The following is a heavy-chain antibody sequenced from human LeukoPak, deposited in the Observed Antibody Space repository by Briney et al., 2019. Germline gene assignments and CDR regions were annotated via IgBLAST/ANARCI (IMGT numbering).Heavy chain of an antibody. CDR1: GFTFSNYA. CDR2: ISITGGST. CDR3: AKEAPLYCAATNCEEGSFDC. V-gene: IGHV3-23*01. Sequence: GGSLRLSCAASGFTFSNYALSWVRQAPGKGLQWVSTISITGGSTYYADSVKGRFTISRDKSRNTVSLQMNSLRAEDTAVYYCAKEAPLYCAATNCEEGSFDCWGQGTLVTISS. D-gene: IGHD2-8*02. J-gene: IGHJ4*02.